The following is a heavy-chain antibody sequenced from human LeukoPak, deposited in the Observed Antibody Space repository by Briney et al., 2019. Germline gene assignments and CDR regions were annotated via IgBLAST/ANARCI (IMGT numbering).Heavy chain of an antibody. CDR2: IWYDGSNK. CDR3: ARGRGSYHYYYYYGMDV. CDR1: GFTFSSYA. Sequence: GGSLRLSCAASGFTFSSYAMHWVRQAPGKGLEWVAVIWYDGSNKYYADSVKGRFTISRDNSKNTLYLQMNSLRAEDTAVYYCARGRGSYHYYYYYGMDVWGQGTTVTVSS. J-gene: IGHJ6*02. D-gene: IGHD2-15*01. V-gene: IGHV3-33*08.